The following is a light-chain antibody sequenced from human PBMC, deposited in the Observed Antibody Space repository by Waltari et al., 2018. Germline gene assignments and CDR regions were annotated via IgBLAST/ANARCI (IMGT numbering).Light chain of an antibody. V-gene: IGLV2-14*01. Sequence: QHALPQPASVSGSPGPSIPISSTATGSDVGGYNSVSCYQQHPGKAPKLMIYDVSNRPSGVSNRFSGSKSGNTASLTISGLQAEDEADYYCSSYTSSSTPYWVFGGGTKLTVL. CDR3: SSYTSSSTPYWV. CDR1: GSDVGGYNS. J-gene: IGLJ3*02. CDR2: DVS.